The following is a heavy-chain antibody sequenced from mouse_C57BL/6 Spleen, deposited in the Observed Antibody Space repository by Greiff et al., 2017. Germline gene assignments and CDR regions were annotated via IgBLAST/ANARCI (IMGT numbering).Heavy chain of an antibody. CDR1: GYTFTSYW. D-gene: IGHD1-1*01. CDR3: ARWGGSSYRYFDV. J-gene: IGHJ1*03. Sequence: QVQLQQPGAELVKPGASVKLSCKASGYTFTSYWMQWVKQRPGQGLEWIGEIDPSDSYTNYNQKFKGKATLTVDTSSSTAYMQLSSLTSEDSAVYYCARWGGSSYRYFDVWGTGTTVTVSS. V-gene: IGHV1-50*01. CDR2: IDPSDSYT.